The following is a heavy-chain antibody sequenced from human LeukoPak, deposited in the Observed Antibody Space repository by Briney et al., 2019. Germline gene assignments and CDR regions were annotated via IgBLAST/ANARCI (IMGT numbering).Heavy chain of an antibody. J-gene: IGHJ4*02. V-gene: IGHV3-23*01. CDR1: GFTFSSYA. D-gene: IGHD3-10*01. CDR3: AKAGRPVSKYYFDY. CDR2: ISGSGGST. Sequence: GGSLRLSCAASGFTFSSYARSWVRQAPGKGLEWVSGISGSGGSTYYGESVKGRFTISRDNSKNTLYLQVNSLRAEDTAVYYCAKAGRPVSKYYFDYWGQGTLVTVSS.